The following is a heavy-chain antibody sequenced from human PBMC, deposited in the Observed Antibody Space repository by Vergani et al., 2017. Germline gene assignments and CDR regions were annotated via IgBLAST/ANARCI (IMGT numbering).Heavy chain of an antibody. J-gene: IGHJ4*02. CDR2: IYHSGST. Sequence: QVQLQESGPGLVKPSETLSLTCAVSGYSISSGYYWGWIRPPPGKGLEWIGRIYHSGSTYYNPSLKSRVTISVDTSKNQFSLKLSSVTAADTAVYYCARHPTIFGVVIRYWGQGTLVTVSS. CDR1: GYSISSGYY. V-gene: IGHV4-38-2*01. CDR3: ARHPTIFGVVIRY. D-gene: IGHD3-3*01.